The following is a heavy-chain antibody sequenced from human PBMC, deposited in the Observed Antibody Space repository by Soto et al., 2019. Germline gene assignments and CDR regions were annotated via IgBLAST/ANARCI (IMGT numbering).Heavy chain of an antibody. CDR3: ARGPSGDKVDS. Sequence: QVQLQESGPGLVKPSQTLSLTCTVSGGSISTVDYWWSWIRQSPDMGLEWIGHIYDGGRTYNNPSLENRVTLSVDTSKSQPSLTLSSVSAADTAVYYCARGPSGDKVDSWGQGTLVTVSS. V-gene: IGHV4-30-4*01. CDR1: GGSISTVDYW. D-gene: IGHD7-27*01. CDR2: IYDGGRT. J-gene: IGHJ4*02.